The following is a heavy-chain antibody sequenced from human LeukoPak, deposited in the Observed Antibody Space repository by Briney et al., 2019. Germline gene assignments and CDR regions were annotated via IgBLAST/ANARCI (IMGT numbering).Heavy chain of an antibody. Sequence: SVKVSCKASGGTFSSYAICWVRQAPGQGLEWMGGIIPIFGTANYAQKFQGRVTITADESTSTAYMELSSLRSEDTAVYYCASGLQGVVTPLWGQGTLVTVSS. V-gene: IGHV1-69*13. CDR1: GGTFSSYA. CDR2: IIPIFGTA. D-gene: IGHD4-23*01. J-gene: IGHJ4*02. CDR3: ASGLQGVVTPL.